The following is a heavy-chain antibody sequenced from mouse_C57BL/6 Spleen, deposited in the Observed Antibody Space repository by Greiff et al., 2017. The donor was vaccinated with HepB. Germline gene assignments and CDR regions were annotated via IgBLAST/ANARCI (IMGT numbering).Heavy chain of an antibody. V-gene: IGHV1-80*01. Sequence: VQLQQSGAELVKPGASVKISCKASGYAFSSYWMNWVKQRPGKGLEWIGQIYPGDGDTNYNGKFKGKATLTADKSSSTAYMQLSSLTSEDSAVYFCARFITTVVDPFDYWGQGTTLTVSS. CDR2: IYPGDGDT. CDR1: GYAFSSYW. J-gene: IGHJ2*01. CDR3: ARFITTVVDPFDY. D-gene: IGHD1-1*01.